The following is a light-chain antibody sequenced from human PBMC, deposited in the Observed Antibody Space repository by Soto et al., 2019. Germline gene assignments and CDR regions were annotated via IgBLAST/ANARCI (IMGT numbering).Light chain of an antibody. Sequence: EIVMTQSPATRSVSPGERATLSCRASQSVSSNLAWYQQKPGQAPRLLIHGASTRATGIPARFSGSGSGTEFTLTISSLQSEDFAVYYCQQYNKWPPVTFGGGTKVDIK. J-gene: IGKJ4*01. V-gene: IGKV3-15*01. CDR3: QQYNKWPPVT. CDR2: GAS. CDR1: QSVSSN.